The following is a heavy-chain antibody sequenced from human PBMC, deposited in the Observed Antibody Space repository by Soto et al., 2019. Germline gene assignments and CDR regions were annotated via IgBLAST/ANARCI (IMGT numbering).Heavy chain of an antibody. V-gene: IGHV3-23*01. J-gene: IGHJ4*02. CDR1: GFTFSSYA. Sequence: EVQLLESGGGLVQPGGSLRLSCAASGFTFSSYAMSWVRQAPGKGLEWVSAISGSGGSTYYADSVKGRFPSCRDNSQITLHLQMMSMRAACTAVYYCAKASGWIGESDYWGQGTLVTVSS. D-gene: IGHD3-10*01. CDR3: AKASGWIGESDY. CDR2: ISGSGGST.